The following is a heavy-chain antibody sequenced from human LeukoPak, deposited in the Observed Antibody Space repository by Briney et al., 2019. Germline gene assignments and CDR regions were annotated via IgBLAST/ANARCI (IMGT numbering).Heavy chain of an antibody. V-gene: IGHV1-46*01. CDR2: ISPSGAST. CDR3: ARRTTGYNSPRDSFNI. J-gene: IGHJ3*02. Sequence: ASVKVSCKASGYTFTNYYMHWVRQAPGQGLEWMGMISPSGASTSYAQKFQGRVTMTRDVSTSTVYMELSSLRSEDTAVYYCARRTTGYNSPRDSFNIWGQGTMVTVSS. D-gene: IGHD1-1*01. CDR1: GYTFTNYY.